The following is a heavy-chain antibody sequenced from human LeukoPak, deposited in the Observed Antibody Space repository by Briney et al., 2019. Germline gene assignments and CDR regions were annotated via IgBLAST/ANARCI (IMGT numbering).Heavy chain of an antibody. D-gene: IGHD1-26*01. CDR2: INHSGST. Sequence: SETLSLTCAVYGGSFSGYYWSWIRQPPGKGLEWIGEINHSGSTNYNPSLKSRVTISVDTSKNQFSLKLSSVTASDTAVYYCAGERGPYYHYFDYWSQGTLVTVSS. V-gene: IGHV4-34*01. CDR3: AGERGPYYHYFDY. J-gene: IGHJ4*02. CDR1: GGSFSGYY.